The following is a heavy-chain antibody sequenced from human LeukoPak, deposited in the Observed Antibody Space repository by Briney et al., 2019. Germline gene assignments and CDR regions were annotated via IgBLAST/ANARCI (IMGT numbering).Heavy chain of an antibody. V-gene: IGHV4-31*03. J-gene: IGHJ6*02. Sequence: SQTLSLTCTVSGGSISSGGYYWSWIRQHPGKGLEWIGYIYYSGSTYYNPSLKSRVTISVDTSKNQFSLKLSSVTAADTAVYYCALHDYSNSEAHYGMDVWGQGTTVTVSS. CDR1: GGSISSGGYY. CDR3: ALHDYSNSEAHYGMDV. D-gene: IGHD4-11*01. CDR2: IYYSGST.